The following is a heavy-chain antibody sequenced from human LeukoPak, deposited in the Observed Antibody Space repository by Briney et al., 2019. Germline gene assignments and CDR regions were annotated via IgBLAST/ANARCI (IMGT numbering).Heavy chain of an antibody. V-gene: IGHV3-74*01. J-gene: IGHJ3*02. D-gene: IGHD3-10*01. CDR1: GFTFSSYW. CDR2: INSDGSST. CDR3: STGSGHAFDI. Sequence: GGSLRLSCAASGFTFSSYWMHLVRQVPGKGLVWVSRINSDGSSTSYADSVKGRFTISRDNAKNTLYVQMNSLRAEDTAVYYCSTGSGHAFDIWGRGTMVTVSS.